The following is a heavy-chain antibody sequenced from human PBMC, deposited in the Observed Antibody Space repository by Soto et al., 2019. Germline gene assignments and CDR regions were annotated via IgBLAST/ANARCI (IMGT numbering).Heavy chain of an antibody. CDR2: IYYSGST. D-gene: IGHD6-13*01. Sequence: QVQLQESGPGLVKPSETLSLTCTVSGGSISSYYWSWIRQPPGKGLEWIGYIYYSGSTNYNPSLKRRVTISVDTSKNQFSLKLSSVTAADTAVYYCARANSSSWYGRYYYYGMDVWGQGTTVTVSS. CDR1: GGSISSYY. V-gene: IGHV4-59*01. J-gene: IGHJ6*02. CDR3: ARANSSSWYGRYYYYGMDV.